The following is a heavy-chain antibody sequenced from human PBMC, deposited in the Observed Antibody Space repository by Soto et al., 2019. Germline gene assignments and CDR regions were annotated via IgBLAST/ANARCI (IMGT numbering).Heavy chain of an antibody. D-gene: IGHD3-9*01. Sequence: GGSLRLSCAASGFTVSSNYMSWFRQAPGKGLEWVSVIYSGGSTYYADSVKGRFTISRDNSKNTLYLQMNSLRAEDTAVYYCARELGYYDILTGYPYYFDYWGQGTLVTVSS. CDR2: IYSGGST. J-gene: IGHJ4*02. CDR1: GFTVSSNY. CDR3: ARELGYYDILTGYPYYFDY. V-gene: IGHV3-53*01.